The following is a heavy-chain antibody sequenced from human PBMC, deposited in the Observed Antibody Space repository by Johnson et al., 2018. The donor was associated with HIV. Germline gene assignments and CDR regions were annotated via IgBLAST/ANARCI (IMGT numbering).Heavy chain of an antibody. CDR2: ISGSGGTT. D-gene: IGHD5-24*01. V-gene: IGHV3-23*04. J-gene: IGHJ3*01. Sequence: EVQLVESGGGVVQPGRSLRLSCAASGFTFSSYGMHWVRQAPGKGLEWVSLISGSGGTTYYADPVKGRFTISRDNSKNTLYLQMNSLRAEDTAIYYCAKDRVATIRGGAFDLWGQGTTVTVSS. CDR3: AKDRVATIRGGAFDL. CDR1: GFTFSSYG.